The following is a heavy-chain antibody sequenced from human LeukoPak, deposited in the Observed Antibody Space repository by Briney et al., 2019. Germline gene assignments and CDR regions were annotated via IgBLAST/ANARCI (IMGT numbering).Heavy chain of an antibody. D-gene: IGHD2-15*01. CDR1: GFTFSSYG. CDR3: AKDSDIVVVVAAVLGSY. J-gene: IGHJ4*02. Sequence: PGGSLRLSCAASGFTFSSYGMHWVRQAPGKGLEWVAFIRYDGSNKYYADSVKGRFTISRDNSKNTLYLQMNSLRAEDTAVYYCAKDSDIVVVVAAVLGSYWGQGTLVTVSS. CDR2: IRYDGSNK. V-gene: IGHV3-30*02.